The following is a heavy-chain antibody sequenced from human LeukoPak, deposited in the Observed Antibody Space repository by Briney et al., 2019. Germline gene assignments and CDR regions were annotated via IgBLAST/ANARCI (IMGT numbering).Heavy chain of an antibody. Sequence: GESLRLSCAASGISISSYAMSWVRQAPGKGLEWVSGISISGGSTSYADSVKGRFTISRHNPKNTLYREKNSLRAEDTALFYCAILHRYYDGLGYWVQWGQGTLVTVSS. V-gene: IGHV3-23*01. D-gene: IGHD3-22*01. CDR2: ISISGGST. CDR3: AILHRYYDGLGYWVQ. CDR1: GISISSYA. J-gene: IGHJ4*02.